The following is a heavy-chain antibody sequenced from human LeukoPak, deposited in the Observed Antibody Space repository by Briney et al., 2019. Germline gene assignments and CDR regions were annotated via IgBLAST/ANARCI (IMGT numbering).Heavy chain of an antibody. J-gene: IGHJ5*02. D-gene: IGHD6-6*01. V-gene: IGHV4-59*01. CDR3: ARDSSIAARGWFDP. Sequence: SETLSLTCTVSGGSISSYYWSWLRQPTGKGLEWIGYIYYSGSTNYNPSLKGRVTISVDTSKNQFSLKLSSVTAADTAVYYCARDSSIAARGWFDPWGQGTLVTVSS. CDR1: GGSISSYY. CDR2: IYYSGST.